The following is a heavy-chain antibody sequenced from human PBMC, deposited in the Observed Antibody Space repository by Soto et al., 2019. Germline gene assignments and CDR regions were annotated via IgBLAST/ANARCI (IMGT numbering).Heavy chain of an antibody. Sequence: PGESLKISCKGSGYTFTNHLIGWVRQMPGKGLEWMGIISPSDSDTRYSPSFQGQVTISADKSISTAYLQWSSLKASDTAMYYCTRVKSSGSGWQGIYYWGQGTLVTVSS. D-gene: IGHD6-19*01. V-gene: IGHV5-51*01. CDR2: ISPSDSDT. CDR1: GYTFTNHL. CDR3: TRVKSSGSGWQGIYY. J-gene: IGHJ4*01.